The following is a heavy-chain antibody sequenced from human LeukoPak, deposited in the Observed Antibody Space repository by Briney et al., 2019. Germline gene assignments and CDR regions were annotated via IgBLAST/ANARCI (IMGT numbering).Heavy chain of an antibody. V-gene: IGHV3-11*04. CDR3: ARDHSAAAGTGTNYYYYYMDV. J-gene: IGHJ6*03. Sequence: GGSLRLSCVVSGFSFSDSYMTWIRQTPGKGLEWLAYISGSGSDIYYADSVKGRFTISRDNAKNSLYLQMNSLRAEDTAVYYCARDHSAAAGTGTNYYYYYMDVWGKGTTVTISS. CDR1: GFSFSDSY. CDR2: ISGSGSDI. D-gene: IGHD6-13*01.